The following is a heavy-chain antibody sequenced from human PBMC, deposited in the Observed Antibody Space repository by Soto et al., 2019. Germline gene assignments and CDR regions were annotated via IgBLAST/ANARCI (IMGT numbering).Heavy chain of an antibody. CDR2: INHSGST. D-gene: IGHD2-2*01. V-gene: IGHV4-34*01. J-gene: IGHJ5*02. Sequence: SETLSLTCAVYGGSFSGYYWSWIRQPPGKGLEWIGEINHSGSTNYNPSLKSRVTISVDTSKNQFSLKLSSVTAADTAVYYCARGGVGHTLDIVVVPAVRSFWFDPWGQGTLVTVSS. CDR1: GGSFSGYY. CDR3: ARGGVGHTLDIVVVPAVRSFWFDP.